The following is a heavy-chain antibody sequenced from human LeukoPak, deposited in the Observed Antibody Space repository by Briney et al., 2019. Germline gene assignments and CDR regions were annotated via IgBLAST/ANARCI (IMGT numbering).Heavy chain of an antibody. D-gene: IGHD6-13*01. CDR1: GRSLRSSSYY. CDR2: IYYSGST. J-gene: IGHJ4*02. CDR3: ARRSIAAAGREVDY. V-gene: IGHV4-39*01. Sequence: PSETLSLACTVSGRSLRSSSYYWGWIRQPPGKGLEWFGSIYYSGSTYYNPSLKSRVTISVDTSKNQFSLKLSSVTAADTAVYYCARRSIAAAGREVDYWGQGTLVTVSS.